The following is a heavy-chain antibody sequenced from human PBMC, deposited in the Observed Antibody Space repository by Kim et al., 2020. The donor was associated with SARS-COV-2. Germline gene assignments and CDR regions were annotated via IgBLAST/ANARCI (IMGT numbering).Heavy chain of an antibody. CDR1: GFTFSSYG. D-gene: IGHD1-7*01. Sequence: GGSLRLSCAASGFTFSSYGMHWVRQAPGKGLEWVAVIWYDGSNKYYADSVKGRFTISRDNSKNTLYLQMNSLRAEDTAVYYCARDLWNYSIRGVFGYWGQGTLVTVSS. J-gene: IGHJ4*02. V-gene: IGHV3-33*01. CDR3: ARDLWNYSIRGVFGY. CDR2: IWYDGSNK.